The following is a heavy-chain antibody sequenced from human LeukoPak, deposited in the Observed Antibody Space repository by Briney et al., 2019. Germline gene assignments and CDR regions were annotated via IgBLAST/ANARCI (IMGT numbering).Heavy chain of an antibody. Sequence: GGALPLSCAACGLTLSRNYLRWVRQATWKGLESVSVIYSRGSTYYADSVKGLFTISRDNFKNTLYLQMNNLRAEDTAVYYCARDLGYRGYDDAFDIWGQGTMVTVSS. V-gene: IGHV3-53*01. CDR3: ARDLGYRGYDDAFDI. CDR2: IYSRGST. J-gene: IGHJ3*02. CDR1: GLTLSRNY. D-gene: IGHD5-12*01.